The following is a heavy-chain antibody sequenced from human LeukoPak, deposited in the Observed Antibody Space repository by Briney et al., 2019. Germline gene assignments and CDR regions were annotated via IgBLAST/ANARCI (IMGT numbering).Heavy chain of an antibody. J-gene: IGHJ4*02. V-gene: IGHV3-30-3*01. CDR1: GFTFSRYA. CDR2: ISSDGSNK. Sequence: GGSLRLSCAASGFTFSRYALHWVRQAPGKGLEWVTVISSDGSNKYYAGSVEGRFTISRDNYNNTLLLQMNSLRAEDTAVYYCARTDISGWSRPLDCWGQGTLVTVSS. D-gene: IGHD6-19*01. CDR3: ARTDISGWSRPLDC.